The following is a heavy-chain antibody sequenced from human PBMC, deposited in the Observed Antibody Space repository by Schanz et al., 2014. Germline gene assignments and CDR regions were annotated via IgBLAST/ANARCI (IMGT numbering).Heavy chain of an antibody. V-gene: IGHV4-39*01. CDR3: ARQGDVYRLDY. Sequence: QLQLQESGPGLVKPSETLSLTCTVSGGSISSSSYYWGWIRQPPGKGLEWIGSIYYSGSTYYNPSPKGRAPIPVDTSKTQFPRKLSSGTAADTAMYFCARQGDVYRLDYWGQGTLVTVTS. CDR1: GGSISSSSYY. CDR2: IYYSGST. D-gene: IGHD1-26*01. J-gene: IGHJ4*02.